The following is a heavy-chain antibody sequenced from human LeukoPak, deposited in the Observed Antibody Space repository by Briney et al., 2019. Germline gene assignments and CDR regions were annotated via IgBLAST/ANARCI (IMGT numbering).Heavy chain of an antibody. J-gene: IGHJ4*02. CDR3: ARAPIAAAGTYYFDY. D-gene: IGHD6-13*01. V-gene: IGHV1-69*04. Sequence: SVKVSCKASGGTFSSYAISWVRQAPGQGLEWMGRIIPILGIANYAQKFQGRVTITADKSTSTAYMELSSLRSEDTAAYYCARAPIAAAGTYYFDYWGQGTLVTVSS. CDR1: GGTFSSYA. CDR2: IIPILGIA.